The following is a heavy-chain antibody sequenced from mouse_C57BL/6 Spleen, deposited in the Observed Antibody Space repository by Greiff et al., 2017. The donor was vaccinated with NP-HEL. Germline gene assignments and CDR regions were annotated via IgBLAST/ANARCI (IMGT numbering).Heavy chain of an antibody. V-gene: IGHV1-7*01. D-gene: IGHD2-5*01. CDR2: INPSSGYT. J-gene: IGHJ3*01. CDR3: AYTYYSNYAAGFAY. CDR1: GYTFTSYW. Sequence: QVQLQQSGAELAKPGASVKLSCKASGYTFTSYWMHWVKQRPGQGLEWIGYINPSSGYTKYNQKFKDKATLTADKSSSTAYMQLSSLTYEDSAVYDCAYTYYSNYAAGFAYWGQGTLVTVSA.